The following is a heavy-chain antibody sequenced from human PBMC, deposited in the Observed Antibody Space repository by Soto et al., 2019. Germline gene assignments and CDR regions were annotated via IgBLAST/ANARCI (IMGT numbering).Heavy chain of an antibody. CDR2: ISGSGGST. CDR3: AKALGYCSGGSCQEYFDY. Sequence: PGGSLRLSCAASGFTFTSYAMNWVRQAPGKGLEWVSGISGSGGSTDYADSVKGRFTISRDNSKTTLYLQMNSLRAEDTAVYYCAKALGYCSGGSCQEYFDYWGQGILVTVSS. J-gene: IGHJ4*02. D-gene: IGHD2-15*01. CDR1: GFTFTSYA. V-gene: IGHV3-23*01.